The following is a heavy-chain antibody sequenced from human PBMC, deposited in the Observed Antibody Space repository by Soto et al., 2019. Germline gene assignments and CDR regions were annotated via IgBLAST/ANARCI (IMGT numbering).Heavy chain of an antibody. J-gene: IGHJ4*02. V-gene: IGHV4-39*01. CDR2: IYYSGST. CDR1: GGSISSSSYY. Sequence: QLQLQESGPGLVKPSETLSLTCTVSGGSISSSSYYWGWIRQPPGKGLEWIGSIYYSGSTYYNPSLKSRVTISVDTSKNQFSLKLSSVTAADTAVYYCARISRGGYYFDYWGQGTLVTVSS. CDR3: ARISRGGYYFDY. D-gene: IGHD3-10*01.